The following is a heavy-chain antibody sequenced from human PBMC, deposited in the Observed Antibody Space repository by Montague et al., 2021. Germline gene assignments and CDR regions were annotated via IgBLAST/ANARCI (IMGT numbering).Heavy chain of an antibody. J-gene: IGHJ4*02. CDR3: ARRSRLKSPVDY. V-gene: IGHV4-34*01. CDR2: IHHSGIT. Sequence: SETLSLTCAVSGGSFSAYYWDWIRQPPGKGLEWIGEIHHSGITYYNPSLTSRLTISLDTSKNQFSLKLTSVTAADAAVYFCARRSRLKSPVDYWGQGTLVTVSS. CDR1: GGSFSAYY.